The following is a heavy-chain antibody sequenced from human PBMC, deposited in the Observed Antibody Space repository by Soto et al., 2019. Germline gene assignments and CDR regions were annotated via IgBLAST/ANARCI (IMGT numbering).Heavy chain of an antibody. Sequence: SETLSLTCAVSGGSISSSNWWSWVRQPPGKGLEWIGEIYHGGSTNYNPSLKSRVTISVDKSKNQFSMNSLRADDTAVYYCARDMSGGTYNYYYGMDVWGQGTTVTVSS. CDR3: ARDMSGGTYNYYYGMDV. CDR1: GGSISSSNW. CDR2: IYHGGST. V-gene: IGHV4-4*02. J-gene: IGHJ6*02. D-gene: IGHD1-26*01.